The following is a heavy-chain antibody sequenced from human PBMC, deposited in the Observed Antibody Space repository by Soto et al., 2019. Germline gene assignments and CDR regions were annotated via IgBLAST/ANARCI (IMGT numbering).Heavy chain of an antibody. J-gene: IGHJ4*02. CDR1: GFTFNSYA. CDR2: ISSRGGRT. Sequence: PGGSLRLSCAASGFTFNSYAMSWVRQAPGKGLEWVSAISSRGGRTHYADSVKGRFTISRDNSKNTLYLQVSSLRAEDTAVYYCAKEISGYNAPLDHWGKGTGVTVSS. V-gene: IGHV3-23*01. CDR3: AKEISGYNAPLDH. D-gene: IGHD1-20*01.